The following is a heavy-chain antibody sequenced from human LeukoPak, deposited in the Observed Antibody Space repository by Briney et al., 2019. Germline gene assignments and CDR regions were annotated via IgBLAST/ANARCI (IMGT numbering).Heavy chain of an antibody. CDR2: INPNSGGT. Sequence: EASVKVSCKASGYTFTGYYMHWVRQAPGQGLEWMGWINPNSGGTNYAQKFQGRVTMTRDTPTSTVYMELSSLRSEDTAVYYCAREWRGRGYSYGPLDYWGQGTLVTVSS. J-gene: IGHJ4*02. CDR1: GYTFTGYY. D-gene: IGHD5-18*01. CDR3: AREWRGRGYSYGPLDY. V-gene: IGHV1-2*02.